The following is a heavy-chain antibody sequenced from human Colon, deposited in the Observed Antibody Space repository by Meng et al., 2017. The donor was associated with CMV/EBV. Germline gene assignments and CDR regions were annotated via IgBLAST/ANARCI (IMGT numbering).Heavy chain of an antibody. Sequence: QGRLVRLGPYQMTTVPSFNVSFKTSGYTLTICGIRWARRAPVEGLELMSYISPYNGDTHYAQRFQGRVALTTDTSTSTVYMELGSLTSNDTVMYYCAIELARGGYWGQGTLVTVSS. V-gene: IGHV1-18*01. CDR3: AIELARGGY. CDR1: GYTLTICG. CDR2: ISPYNGDT. J-gene: IGHJ4*02.